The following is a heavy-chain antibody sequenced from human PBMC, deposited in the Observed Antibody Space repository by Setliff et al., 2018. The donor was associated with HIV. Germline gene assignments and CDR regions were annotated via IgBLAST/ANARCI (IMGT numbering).Heavy chain of an antibody. CDR2: IYYRGSA. CDR1: GGSISSGGYY. CDR3: AREWRGRYYYYMDV. Sequence: SETLSLTCTVSGGSISSGGYYWSWIRQHPEKGLEWIGYIYYRGSAYYNPSLKSRVTIALDTSKNQFSLKLTPMTAADTAVYYCAREWRGRYYYYMDVWGKGTTVTVSS. D-gene: IGHD3-10*01. V-gene: IGHV4-31*03. J-gene: IGHJ6*03.